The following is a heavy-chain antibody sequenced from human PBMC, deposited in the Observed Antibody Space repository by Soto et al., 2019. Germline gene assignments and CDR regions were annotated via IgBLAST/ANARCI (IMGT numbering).Heavy chain of an antibody. V-gene: IGHV1-58*02. CDR1: GFTFTSSA. D-gene: IGHD3-10*01. CDR3: AAVNYGSGSYSYYYYMDV. Sequence: SVKVSCKASGFTFTSSAMQWVRQARGQRLEWIGWIVVGSGNTNYAQKFQERVTITRDMSTSTAYMELSSLRSEDTAVYYCAAVNYGSGSYSYYYYMDVWGKGTTVTVSS. CDR2: IVVGSGNT. J-gene: IGHJ6*03.